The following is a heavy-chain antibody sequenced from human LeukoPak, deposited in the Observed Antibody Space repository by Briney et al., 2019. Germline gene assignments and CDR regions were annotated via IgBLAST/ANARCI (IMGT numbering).Heavy chain of an antibody. CDR3: VDYGSGSSFDMDV. CDR2: VYTSGST. J-gene: IGHJ6*02. CDR1: GGSISSYY. D-gene: IGHD3-10*01. V-gene: IGHV4-4*07. Sequence: SETLSLTCTVSGGSISSYYWSWIRQPAGKGLEWIGRVYTSGSTNYNPSLKSRVTLSVDTSKNQFSLKLSSVTAADTVVYYCVDYGSGSSFDMDVWGQGTTVTVSS.